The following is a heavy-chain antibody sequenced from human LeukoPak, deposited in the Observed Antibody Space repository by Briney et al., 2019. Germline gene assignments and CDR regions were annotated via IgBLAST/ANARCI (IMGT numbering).Heavy chain of an antibody. CDR3: AKDLGGFYYDSSGYPIGGY. V-gene: IGHV3-23*01. Sequence: QPGGSLRLSCAASGFTFSSYAMSWVRQAPGKGLEWVSAISGSGGSTYYADSVKGRFTISRDNSKNTLYLRMNSLRAEDTAVYYCAKDLGGFYYDSSGYPIGGYWGQGTLVTVSS. CDR2: ISGSGGST. CDR1: GFTFSSYA. D-gene: IGHD3-22*01. J-gene: IGHJ4*02.